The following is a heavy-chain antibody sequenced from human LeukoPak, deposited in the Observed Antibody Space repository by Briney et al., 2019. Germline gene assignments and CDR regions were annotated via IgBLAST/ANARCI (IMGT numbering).Heavy chain of an antibody. CDR3: ARLQWLQTGRDFFDY. V-gene: IGHV3-21*01. CDR1: GFNFNTYS. D-gene: IGHD6-19*01. J-gene: IGHJ4*02. Sequence: GGSLRLSCAASGFNFNTYSMNWVRQAPGKGLEWVSSISGSSSYIYYADSVKGRFTISRDNAKNSVYLQMSSLRAEDTAVYYCARLQWLQTGRDFFDYWGQGTLVTVSS. CDR2: ISGSSSYI.